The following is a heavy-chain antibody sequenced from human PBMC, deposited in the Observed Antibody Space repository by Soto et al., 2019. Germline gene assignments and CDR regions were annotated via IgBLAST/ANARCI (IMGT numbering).Heavy chain of an antibody. Sequence: SETPSLTCTVPGGSIGSSSYDWGWIRQPPGKGLEWIGTIYYSGSTYYNPSLKSRLTISLDTPQNQFSLRLSSVTAADTAVYYCARQGGSCSSIGCSNYFDYWGQGTLVTVSS. V-gene: IGHV4-39*01. CDR1: GGSIGSSSYD. D-gene: IGHD2-2*01. CDR3: ARQGGSCSSIGCSNYFDY. CDR2: IYYSGST. J-gene: IGHJ4*02.